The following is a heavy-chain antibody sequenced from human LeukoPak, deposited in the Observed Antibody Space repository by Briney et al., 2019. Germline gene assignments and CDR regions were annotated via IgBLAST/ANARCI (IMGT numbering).Heavy chain of an antibody. Sequence: GGSLRLSCAASGFTFSSYSMNWVRQAPGKGLEWVANIKQDGSEKYYVDSVKGRFTISRDNAKNSLYLQMNSLRAEDTAVYYCASAGGSYYYYYMDVWGKGTTVTVSS. D-gene: IGHD3-16*01. V-gene: IGHV3-7*01. CDR2: IKQDGSEK. CDR3: ASAGGSYYYYYMDV. J-gene: IGHJ6*03. CDR1: GFTFSSYS.